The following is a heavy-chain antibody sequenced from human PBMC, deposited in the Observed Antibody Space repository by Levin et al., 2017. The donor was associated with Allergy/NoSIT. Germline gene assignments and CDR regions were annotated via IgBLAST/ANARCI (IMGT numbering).Heavy chain of an antibody. J-gene: IGHJ4*02. CDR1: GFTFSSFY. CDR3: ARGGCSSTSCLDN. Sequence: QSGGSLRLSCAASGFTFSSFYMHWVRQAPGKGLVWVSRIISDGSTTNYADSVRGRFTISRDNAKNMLYLQMNSLGAEDTALYYCARGGCSSTSCLDNWGQGTLVTVSS. D-gene: IGHD2-2*01. V-gene: IGHV3-74*01. CDR2: IISDGSTT.